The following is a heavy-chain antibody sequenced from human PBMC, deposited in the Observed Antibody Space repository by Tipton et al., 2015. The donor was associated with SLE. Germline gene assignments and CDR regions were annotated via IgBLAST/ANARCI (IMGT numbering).Heavy chain of an antibody. CDR3: ARMPSGSPLDWYFDL. CDR1: GGSISSHY. D-gene: IGHD1-26*01. V-gene: IGHV4-59*11. Sequence: TLSLTCTISGGSISSHYWSWIRQPPGKGLEWIGYVYNGGSASGSTKYNPSFKSRVSISEDTSKNQFSLNVRSVTAADTAVYYCARMPSGSPLDWYFDLWGRGTLVPVSS. CDR2: VYNGGSASGST. J-gene: IGHJ2*01.